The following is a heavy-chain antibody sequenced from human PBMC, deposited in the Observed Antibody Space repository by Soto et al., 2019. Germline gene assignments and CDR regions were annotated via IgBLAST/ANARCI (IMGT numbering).Heavy chain of an antibody. D-gene: IGHD6-19*01. CDR1: GYTFTTYD. V-gene: IGHV1-18*01. CDR2: ISPYGGNT. CDR3: ARSHSSVTDY. J-gene: IGHJ4*02. Sequence: GASVKVSCKTSGYTFTTYDITWVRQAPGQGLEWMGWISPYGGNTNYAQNLQGRVTMTADTSTSTAYMELRSLRSDDTAMYYCARSHSSVTDYWGQGTLVTVSS.